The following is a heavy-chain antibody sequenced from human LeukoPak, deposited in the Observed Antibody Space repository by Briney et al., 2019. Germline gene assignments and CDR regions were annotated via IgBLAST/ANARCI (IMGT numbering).Heavy chain of an antibody. CDR3: ARDPDDYGDYSYFDY. CDR2: IWYDGSNK. V-gene: IGHV3-33*01. Sequence: GGSLRLSCAASGFXFSSYGMHWVRQAPGKGLEWVAVIWYDGSNKYYADSVKGRFTISRDNSKNTLFLQMNSLRAEDTAVYYCARDPDDYGDYSYFDYWGQGTLVTVSS. CDR1: GFXFSSYG. D-gene: IGHD4-17*01. J-gene: IGHJ4*02.